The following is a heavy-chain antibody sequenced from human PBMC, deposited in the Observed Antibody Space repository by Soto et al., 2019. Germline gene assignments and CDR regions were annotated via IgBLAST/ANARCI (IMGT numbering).Heavy chain of an antibody. CDR3: AQESGSTAGTAEY. CDR1: GAPISNCY. Sequence: PSETLSLTCTVSGAPISNCYWSWIRQPAGGGLEWIGRIHSNGISTYYNPSLKSRVTMSVDTSKNQFSLKLNSVTAADTAVYYCAQESGSTAGTAEYWGQGTMVTVSS. J-gene: IGHJ4*02. V-gene: IGHV4-4*07. D-gene: IGHD6-13*01. CDR2: IHSNGIST.